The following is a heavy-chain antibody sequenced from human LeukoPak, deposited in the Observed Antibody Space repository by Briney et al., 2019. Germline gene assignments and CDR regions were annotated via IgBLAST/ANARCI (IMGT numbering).Heavy chain of an antibody. D-gene: IGHD2-15*01. Sequence: SETLSLTCAVYGGSFSGYYWSWIRQPPGKGLEWIGEINHSGSTNYNPSLKSRVTISVDTPKNQFSLKLSSVTAADTAVYYCARLGYCSGGSCYYFDYWGQGTLVTVSS. CDR3: ARLGYCSGGSCYYFDY. V-gene: IGHV4-34*01. CDR1: GGSFSGYY. J-gene: IGHJ4*02. CDR2: INHSGST.